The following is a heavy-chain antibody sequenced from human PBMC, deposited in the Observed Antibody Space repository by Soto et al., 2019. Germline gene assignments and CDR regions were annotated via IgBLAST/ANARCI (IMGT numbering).Heavy chain of an antibody. J-gene: IGHJ3*01. CDR2: MNPNSGNT. D-gene: IGHD3-3*01. V-gene: IGHV1-8*01. Sequence: ASVKVSCKASGYTFTSYDINWVRQATGQGLEWMGWMNPNSGNTGYAQKFQGRVTMTRNTSISTAYMELSSLRSEDTAVYYCARGRNFGYEYGRSGYFPAALDVWGQGTTVTVSS. CDR1: GYTFTSYD. CDR3: ARGRNFGYEYGRSGYFPAALDV.